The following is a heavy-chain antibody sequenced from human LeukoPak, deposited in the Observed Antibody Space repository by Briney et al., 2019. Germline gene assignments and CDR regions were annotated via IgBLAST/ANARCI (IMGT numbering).Heavy chain of an antibody. CDR1: GGTFSSYA. CDR2: IIPILGIA. Sequence: GASVKVSCKASGGTFSSYAISWVRQAPGQGLEWMGRIIPILGIANYAQNLQGRVTMTTGTSTSTAYMELRSLRSDDTAVYYCARRGLTNEDTYCNSTGCYIASGDWFDPWGQGTLVTVSS. D-gene: IGHD2-2*02. CDR3: ARRGLTNEDTYCNSTGCYIASGDWFDP. V-gene: IGHV1-69*04. J-gene: IGHJ5*02.